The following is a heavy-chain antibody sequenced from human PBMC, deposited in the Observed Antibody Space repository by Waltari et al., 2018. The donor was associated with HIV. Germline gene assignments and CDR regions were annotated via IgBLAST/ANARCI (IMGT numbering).Heavy chain of an antibody. CDR1: GTTLTELS. CDR3: ATGGGTTSIQLYDLDV. D-gene: IGHD1-26*01. CDR2: FDPEDDET. J-gene: IGHJ6*02. V-gene: IGHV1-24*01. Sequence: QVQLIQSGAEVKKPGASVKVSCKVFGTTLTELSMTWVRQAPGKGLEWMGGFDPEDDETIYAQKFQGRVTMTEDTSTDSAYMELSSLTSEDTAVYYCATGGGTTSIQLYDLDVWGQGTTVTVSS.